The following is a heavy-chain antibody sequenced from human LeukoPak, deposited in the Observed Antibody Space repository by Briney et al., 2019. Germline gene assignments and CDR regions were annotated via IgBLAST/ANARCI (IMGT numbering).Heavy chain of an antibody. V-gene: IGHV3-7*01. CDR3: ARDKIPAYCGGDCYRGDDAFDI. Sequence: GGSLRLSCAASGFTLSNHWMIWVRQAPGKGLECVANIKQDGIEKYYLDSVKGRFTISRDNAKNSVYLQMNSLRVEDTAVYYCARDKIPAYCGGDCYRGDDAFDIWGQGTMVTVSS. J-gene: IGHJ3*02. CDR1: GFTLSNHW. CDR2: IKQDGIEK. D-gene: IGHD2-21*02.